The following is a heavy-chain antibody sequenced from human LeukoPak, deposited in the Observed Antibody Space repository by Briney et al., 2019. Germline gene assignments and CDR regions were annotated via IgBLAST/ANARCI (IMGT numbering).Heavy chain of an antibody. CDR1: GFTVSSNY. J-gene: IGHJ3*02. CDR3: ATQGRGSGPGDAFDI. Sequence: PGGSLRLSCAASGFTVSSNYMSWVRQAPGKGLEWVSVIYSGGSTYYADSVKGRFTISRHNSKNTLYLQMNSLRAEDTAVYYCATQGRGSGPGDAFDIWGQGTMVTVSS. CDR2: IYSGGST. V-gene: IGHV3-53*04. D-gene: IGHD1-1*01.